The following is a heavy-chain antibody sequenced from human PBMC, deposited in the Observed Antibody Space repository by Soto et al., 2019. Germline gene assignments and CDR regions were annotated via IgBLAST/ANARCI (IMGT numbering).Heavy chain of an antibody. D-gene: IGHD1-26*01. V-gene: IGHV1-8*01. Sequence: ASVKVSCKASGYTFTSYDINWVRQATGQGLEWMGWMNPNSGNTGYAQKFQGRVTMTRNTSISTAYMELSRLRSEDTAVYYCARVSGSYDNWFDPWGQGTLVTVSS. J-gene: IGHJ5*02. CDR3: ARVSGSYDNWFDP. CDR2: MNPNSGNT. CDR1: GYTFTSYD.